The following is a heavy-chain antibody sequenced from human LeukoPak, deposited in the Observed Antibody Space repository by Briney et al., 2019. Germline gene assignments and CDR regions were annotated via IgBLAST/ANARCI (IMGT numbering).Heavy chain of an antibody. V-gene: IGHV3-48*01. CDR1: GFTFSSYS. J-gene: IGHJ3*02. CDR2: ISSSSSTI. Sequence: GGSLRLSCAASGFTFSSYSMNWVRQAPGKGLEWVSHISSSSSTIYYADSVKGRFTISRDNAKNSLYLQMNSLRAEDTAVYYCARDPAESGSYSSAFDIWGQGTMVTVSS. CDR3: ARDPAESGSYSSAFDI. D-gene: IGHD3-10*01.